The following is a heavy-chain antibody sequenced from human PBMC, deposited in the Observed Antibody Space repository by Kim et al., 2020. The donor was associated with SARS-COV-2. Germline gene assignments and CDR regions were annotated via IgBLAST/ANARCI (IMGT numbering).Heavy chain of an antibody. D-gene: IGHD1-26*01. V-gene: IGHV1-46*01. CDR1: GYTFTSYY. CDR2: INPSGGST. J-gene: IGHJ3*02. Sequence: ASVKVSCKASGYTFTSYYMHWVRQAPGQGLEWMGIINPSGGSTSYAQKFQGRVTMTRDTSTSTVYMELSSLRSEDTAVYYCARDLGDWVGAALGAFDIWGQGTMVTVSS. CDR3: ARDLGDWVGAALGAFDI.